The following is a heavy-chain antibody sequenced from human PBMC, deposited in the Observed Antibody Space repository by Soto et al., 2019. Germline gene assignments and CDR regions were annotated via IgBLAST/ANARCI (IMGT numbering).Heavy chain of an antibody. CDR2: IYYSGST. J-gene: IGHJ4*02. CDR1: GGSITSGGYY. CDR3: ARDGDYFGSGSPPLLSR. V-gene: IGHV4-31*03. Sequence: QVQLQESGPGLVKPSQTLTLTCTVSGGSITSGGYYWTWVRQHPVKGLEWMGHIYYSGSTSYNPSLKSRITISIDTSKNQFSLELTSVTAADTAVYYCARDGDYFGSGSPPLLSRWGQGTLVTVSS. D-gene: IGHD3-10*01.